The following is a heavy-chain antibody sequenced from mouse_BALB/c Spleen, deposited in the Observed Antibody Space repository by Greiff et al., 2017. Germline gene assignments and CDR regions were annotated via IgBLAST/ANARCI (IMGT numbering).Heavy chain of an antibody. D-gene: IGHD2-1*01. CDR1: GFTFSSYA. V-gene: IGHV5-9-4*01. CDR2: ISSGGSYT. J-gene: IGHJ4*01. Sequence: EVKVVESGGGLVKPGGSLKLSCAASGFTFSSYAMSWVRQSPEKRLEWVAEISSGGSYTYYPDTVTGRFTISRDNAKNTLYLEMSSLRSEDTAMYYCARDLVYYGKPYAMDYWGQGTSVTVSS. CDR3: ARDLVYYGKPYAMDY.